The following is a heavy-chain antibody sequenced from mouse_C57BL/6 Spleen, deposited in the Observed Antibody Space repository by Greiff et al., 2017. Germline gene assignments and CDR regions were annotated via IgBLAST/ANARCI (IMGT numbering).Heavy chain of an antibody. CDR2: IYPGSGST. CDR1: GYTFTSYW. J-gene: IGHJ4*01. V-gene: IGHV1-55*01. CDR3: ARWRIYYGNPGAMDY. Sequence: QVQLKQPGAELVKPGASVKMSCKASGYTFTSYWITWVKQRPGQGLEWIGDIYPGSGSTNYNEKFKSKATLTVDTSSSTAYMQLSSLTSEDSAVYYCARWRIYYGNPGAMDYWGQGTSVTVSS. D-gene: IGHD2-1*01.